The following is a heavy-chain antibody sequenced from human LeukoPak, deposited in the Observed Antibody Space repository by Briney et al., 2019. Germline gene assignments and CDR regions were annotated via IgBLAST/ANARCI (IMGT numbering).Heavy chain of an antibody. Sequence: GGSLRLSCAASGFTFSSYAMSWVRQAPGKGLEWVSAISGSGGSTYYADSVKGRFTISRDNSKNTLYLQMNSLRAEDTAVYYCAKDQEKYYYGSGSYHLSYYYYYGMDVWGQGTTVTVSS. J-gene: IGHJ6*02. CDR2: ISGSGGST. V-gene: IGHV3-23*01. CDR1: GFTFSSYA. CDR3: AKDQEKYYYGSGSYHLSYYYYYGMDV. D-gene: IGHD3-10*01.